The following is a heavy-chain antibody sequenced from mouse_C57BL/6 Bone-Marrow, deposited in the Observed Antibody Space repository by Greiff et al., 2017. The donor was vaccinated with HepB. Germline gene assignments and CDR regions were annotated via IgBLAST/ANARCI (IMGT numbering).Heavy chain of an antibody. J-gene: IGHJ1*03. CDR2: INPNNGGT. CDR1: GYTFTDYY. D-gene: IGHD2-2*01. Sequence: EVQLQQSGPELVKPGASVKISCKASGYTFTDYYMNWVKQSHGKSLEWIGDINPNNGGTSYNQKFKGKATLTVDKSSSTAYMELRSLTSEDSAVYYCARRDYGYDRYFDVWGTGTTVTVSS. V-gene: IGHV1-26*01. CDR3: ARRDYGYDRYFDV.